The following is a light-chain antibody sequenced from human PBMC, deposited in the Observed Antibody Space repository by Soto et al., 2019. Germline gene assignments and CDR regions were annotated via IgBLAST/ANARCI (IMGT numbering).Light chain of an antibody. CDR2: DVT. V-gene: IGLV2-11*01. Sequence: QSALTQPRSVSGSPGQSVTISCTGTSNDVGGYDYVSWYQQYPGKAPTYILYDVTKRPSGVPDRFSGSKSGNTASLTISGLQADDEADYYCSSFTSSSTLVFGSGTKLTVL. CDR1: SNDVGGYDY. CDR3: SSFTSSSTLV. J-gene: IGLJ1*01.